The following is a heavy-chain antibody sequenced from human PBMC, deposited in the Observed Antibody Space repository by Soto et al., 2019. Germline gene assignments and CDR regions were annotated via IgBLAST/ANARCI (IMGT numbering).Heavy chain of an antibody. D-gene: IGHD6-13*01. CDR2: INAANGDT. J-gene: IGHJ5*02. Sequence: ASVKVSCKASGYTFTSYGIHWVRQAPGQRLEWMGWINAANGDTKYSPKFQGRVTITRDTSASTAYMELSSLRSEDTAVYYCVRRHVSATGIDWFDPLGQGTLVTVSS. CDR1: GYTFTSYG. CDR3: VRRHVSATGIDWFDP. V-gene: IGHV1-3*01.